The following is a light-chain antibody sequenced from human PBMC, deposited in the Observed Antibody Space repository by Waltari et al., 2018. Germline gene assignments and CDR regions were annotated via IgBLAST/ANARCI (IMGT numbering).Light chain of an antibody. V-gene: IGKV1-5*03. J-gene: IGKJ1*01. CDR1: QNISRW. Sequence: DIQMTQSPSTLSASIGDRVTISCRASQNISRWLAWYQQKPGKAPNLLIYETSSLKSGVPSRCSGSRSGTEFTLTISSLQPEDYATYYCQQYSTYSLWTFGQGTKVEIK. CDR3: QQYSTYSLWT. CDR2: ETS.